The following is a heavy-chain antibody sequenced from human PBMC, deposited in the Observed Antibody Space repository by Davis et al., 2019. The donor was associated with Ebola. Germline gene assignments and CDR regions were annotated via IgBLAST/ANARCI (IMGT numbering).Heavy chain of an antibody. CDR3: ARHVLLWFGELFAYYYGMDV. D-gene: IGHD3-10*01. CDR2: INHSGST. J-gene: IGHJ6*02. CDR1: GGSFSGYY. V-gene: IGHV4-34*01. Sequence: SETLSLTCAVYGGSFSGYYWSWIRQPPGKGLEWLGEINHSGSTNYNPSLKSRVTISVDTSKNQFSLKLSSVTAADTAVYYCARHVLLWFGELFAYYYGMDVWGQGTTVTVSS.